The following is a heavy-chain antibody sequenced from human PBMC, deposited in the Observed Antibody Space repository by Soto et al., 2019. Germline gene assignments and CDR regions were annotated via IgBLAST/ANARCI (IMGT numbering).Heavy chain of an antibody. J-gene: IGHJ6*02. CDR3: ALGRSVKPKYYYYYGMDV. Sequence: AGGSLRLSCAASGFTFSSYGMHWVRQAPGKGLEWVAVISYDGSNKYYADSVKGRFTISRDNSKNTLYLQMNSLRAEDTAVYYCALGRSVKPKYYYYYGMDVWGQGTTVTVSS. CDR2: ISYDGSNK. V-gene: IGHV3-30*03. CDR1: GFTFSSYG. D-gene: IGHD3-16*01.